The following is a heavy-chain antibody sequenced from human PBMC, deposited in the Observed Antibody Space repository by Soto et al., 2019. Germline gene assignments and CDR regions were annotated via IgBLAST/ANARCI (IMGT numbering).Heavy chain of an antibody. CDR1: GFTFSSYA. Sequence: GGSLRLSCAASGFTFSSYAMHWVRQAPGKGLEWVAVISYDGSNKYYADSVKGRFTISRDNSKNTLYLQMNSLRAEDTAVYYCARAWLVLHHPHLASRGPGTPVTLSS. CDR3: ARAWLVLHHPHLAS. V-gene: IGHV3-30-3*01. CDR2: ISYDGSNK. D-gene: IGHD6-19*01. J-gene: IGHJ1*01.